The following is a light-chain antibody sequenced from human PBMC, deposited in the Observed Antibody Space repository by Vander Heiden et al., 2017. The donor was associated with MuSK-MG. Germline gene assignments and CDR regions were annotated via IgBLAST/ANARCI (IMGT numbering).Light chain of an antibody. CDR1: QSVSSNY. J-gene: IGKJ1*01. Sequence: EVVLTQSPGTLSLSPGERATVSCRASQSVSSNYLAWYRQTPGQAPRLLIYGASNRATGIPDRFSGSGSGTDFTLTISRLESEDFAVYYCQQYGGSPWTFGQGTKVEIK. CDR2: GAS. CDR3: QQYGGSPWT. V-gene: IGKV3-20*01.